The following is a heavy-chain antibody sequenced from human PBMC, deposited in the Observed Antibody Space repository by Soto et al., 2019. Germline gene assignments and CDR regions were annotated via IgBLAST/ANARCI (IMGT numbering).Heavy chain of an antibody. CDR1: GFTFSSYG. V-gene: IGHV3-30*18. CDR3: AKDYGRVRGVVNGMDV. CDR2: ISYDGSNK. J-gene: IGHJ6*02. D-gene: IGHD3-10*01. Sequence: HPVGSLRLSCAASGFTFSSYGMHWVRQAPGKGLEWVAVISYDGSNKYYADSVKGRFTISRDNSKNTLYLQMNSLRAEDTAVYYCAKDYGRVRGVVNGMDVWGQGTTVTVSS.